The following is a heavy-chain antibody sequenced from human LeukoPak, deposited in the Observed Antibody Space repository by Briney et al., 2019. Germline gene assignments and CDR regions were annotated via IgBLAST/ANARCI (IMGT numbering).Heavy chain of an antibody. D-gene: IGHD3-10*01. J-gene: IGHJ4*02. CDR2: MNPNSGNT. CDR1: GYTFTSYE. Sequence: ASVKVSCKASGYTFTSYENNWVRQATGQGLEWMGWMNPNSGNTGYAQKFQGRVTITSNASISTAYMELSSLGSEDTAVYYCARGAGSSGSHWGQGTLVTVSS. V-gene: IGHV1-8*03. CDR3: ARGAGSSGSH.